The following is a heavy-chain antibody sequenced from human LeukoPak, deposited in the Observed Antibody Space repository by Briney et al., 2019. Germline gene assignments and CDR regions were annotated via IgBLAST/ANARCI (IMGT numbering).Heavy chain of an antibody. CDR3: ARSGGIGTTDY. V-gene: IGHV3-7*03. CDR2: INYDGGQT. D-gene: IGHD1-1*01. CDR1: EFTFSTYW. Sequence: QPGGSLRLSCAASEFTFSTYWMSWVRQAPGKGVEWVANINYDGGQTDYVDSVRGSFTISRDNANNSLYLQMNSLRVEDTAVYYCARSGGIGTTDYWGQGTLVIVSS. J-gene: IGHJ4*02.